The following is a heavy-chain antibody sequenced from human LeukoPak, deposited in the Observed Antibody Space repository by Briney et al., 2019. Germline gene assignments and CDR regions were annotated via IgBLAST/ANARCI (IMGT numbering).Heavy chain of an antibody. Sequence: GGSLRLSCAASGFTFSSYWLHWVRQAPGKGLVWVSRINTDGSSTSYADSVKGRFTISRDNAKNTLYLQVNSLRAEDTAVYYCARWEMATLDAFDIWGQGTMVTVSS. CDR2: INTDGSST. CDR3: ARWEMATLDAFDI. V-gene: IGHV3-74*01. CDR1: GFTFSSYW. J-gene: IGHJ3*02. D-gene: IGHD5-24*01.